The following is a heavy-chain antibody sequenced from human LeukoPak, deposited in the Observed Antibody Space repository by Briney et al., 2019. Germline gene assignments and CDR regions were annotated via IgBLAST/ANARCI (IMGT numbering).Heavy chain of an antibody. D-gene: IGHD3-10*01. V-gene: IGHV3-23*01. Sequence: GESLRLSCSVSAFTFSSYAVSWVRQAPGKGLEWVSSISASGAGTYYADSVKGRFTISRDNSKNTLYLQMNSLRAEDTAVYYCAREGVRGSGSYYNVKDYWGQGSLVTVSS. CDR3: AREGVRGSGSYYNVKDY. CDR1: AFTFSSYA. J-gene: IGHJ4*02. CDR2: ISASGAGT.